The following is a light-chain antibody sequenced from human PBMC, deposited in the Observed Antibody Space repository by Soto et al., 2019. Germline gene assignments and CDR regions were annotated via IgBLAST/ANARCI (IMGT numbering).Light chain of an antibody. V-gene: IGKV1-33*01. CDR1: QDISNY. J-gene: IGKJ2*01. Sequence: DIQMTQSPSSLSASVGDRVTITCQASQDISNYLNWYQQKPGKAPKLLIYDASNLETGVPSRFSGSGSGTDFTFTISSLQPEDIATYYCQQYEYTLGQGTKLEIK. CDR3: QQYEYT. CDR2: DAS.